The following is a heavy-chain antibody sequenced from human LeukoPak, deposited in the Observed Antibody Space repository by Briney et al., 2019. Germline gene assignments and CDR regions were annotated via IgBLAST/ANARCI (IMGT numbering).Heavy chain of an antibody. D-gene: IGHD6-19*01. J-gene: IGHJ4*02. CDR1: GFTFSSYG. Sequence: AGGSLGLSCAASGFTFSSYGMHWVRQAPGKGLEWVAVISYDGSNKYYADSVRGRFTISRDNSKNTLYLQMNSLRAEDTAVYYCASAVAGTGGPFDYWGQGTLVTVSS. CDR3: ASAVAGTGGPFDY. V-gene: IGHV3-30*03. CDR2: ISYDGSNK.